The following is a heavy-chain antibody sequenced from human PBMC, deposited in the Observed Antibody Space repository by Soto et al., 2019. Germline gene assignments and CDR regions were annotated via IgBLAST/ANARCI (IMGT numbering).Heavy chain of an antibody. CDR1: GFTFSSYS. CDR2: ISSSSSYI. V-gene: IGHV3-21*01. Sequence: GGSLRLSCAASGFTFSSYSMNWVRQAPGMGLEWVSSISSSSSYIYYADSVKGRFTISRDNAKNSLYLQMNSLRAEDTAVYYCARGGDIAVAGSLNYWGQGTLVTVSS. D-gene: IGHD6-19*01. J-gene: IGHJ4*02. CDR3: ARGGDIAVAGSLNY.